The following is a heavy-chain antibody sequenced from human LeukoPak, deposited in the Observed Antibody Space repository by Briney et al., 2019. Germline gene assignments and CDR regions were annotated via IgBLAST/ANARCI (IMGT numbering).Heavy chain of an antibody. V-gene: IGHV3-33*01. CDR2: IWYDGSNK. CDR3: AGTGVSSISIAVAAPFDY. D-gene: IGHD6-19*01. CDR1: GFTFSSYG. Sequence: QSGGSLRLSCAASGFTFSSYGMHWVRQAPGKGLEWVAVIWYDGSNKYYADSVKGRFTISRDNSKNTLYLQMNSLRAEDTAVYYCAGTGVSSISIAVAAPFDYWGQGTLVTVSS. J-gene: IGHJ4*02.